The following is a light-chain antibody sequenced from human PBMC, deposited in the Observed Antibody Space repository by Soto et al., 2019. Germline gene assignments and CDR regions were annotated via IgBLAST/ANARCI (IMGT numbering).Light chain of an antibody. Sequence: EIVLTQSPGTLSLSPGERATLSCRASQSVSNNYLAWYQQKPGQAPRLLIYGASNRATGIPDRFSGSGCGTDFTLTIRRVEPEDFAVYYCQQYGSSGTFGQGTKVDIK. J-gene: IGKJ1*01. CDR1: QSVSNNY. CDR3: QQYGSSGT. V-gene: IGKV3-20*01. CDR2: GAS.